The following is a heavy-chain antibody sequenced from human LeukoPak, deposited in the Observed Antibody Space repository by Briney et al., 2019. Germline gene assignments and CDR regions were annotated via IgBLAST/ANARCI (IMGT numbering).Heavy chain of an antibody. CDR1: GGSVSSGSSY. CDR2: IYYIGNT. D-gene: IGHD2-15*01. V-gene: IGHV4-61*01. J-gene: IGHJ4*02. Sequence: SETLSLTCTVSGGSVSSGSSYWSWIRQPPGKGLEWIVGIYYIGNTNYNPSLKSRVTMSVDTSKNQFSLKLKSVTAADTAVYYCARDTGYCSGGTCYHNYFDYWGQGTLVTVSS. CDR3: ARDTGYCSGGTCYHNYFDY.